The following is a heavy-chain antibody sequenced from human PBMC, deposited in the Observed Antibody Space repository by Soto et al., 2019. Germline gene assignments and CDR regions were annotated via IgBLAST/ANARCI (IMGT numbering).Heavy chain of an antibody. CDR1: GFTFTTFW. V-gene: IGHV3-7*03. Sequence: GGSLRLSCVASGFTFTTFWMSWVRQAPGKGLDWVANIRQDGGAQYYVDSVKGRFTISRDNAKNSVYLQMDSLRAEDTAVYYCVRGGHGSGSYLGSYWRQGILAPVPS. CDR2: IRQDGGAQ. CDR3: VRGGHGSGSYLGSY. J-gene: IGHJ4*02. D-gene: IGHD3-10*01.